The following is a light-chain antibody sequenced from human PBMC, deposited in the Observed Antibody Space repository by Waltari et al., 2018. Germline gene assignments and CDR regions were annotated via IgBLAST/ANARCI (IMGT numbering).Light chain of an antibody. J-gene: IGLJ2*01. CDR2: EVT. CDR1: SSDAGNYHL. CDR3: CSYASGSTFV. V-gene: IGLV2-23*02. Sequence: QSALTQPASVSGSPGQSITIPCAGTSSDAGNYHLFSWYQQHAGEAPKLMIYEVTKRPSGVSNRFSGSKSGNTASLTISGLQAEDEADYYCCSYASGSTFVFGGGTKLTVL.